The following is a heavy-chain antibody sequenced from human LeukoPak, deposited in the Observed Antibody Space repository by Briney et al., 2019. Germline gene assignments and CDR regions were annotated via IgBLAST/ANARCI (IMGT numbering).Heavy chain of an antibody. CDR3: ARKPKDCSGGNCYWYYFDY. V-gene: IGHV4-61*08. J-gene: IGHJ4*02. D-gene: IGHD2-15*01. Sequence: PSETLSLTCTVSGGSISSGGYYWSWIRQRPGKGLEWIGYIYYSGSTNYNPSLKSRVTISVDTSKNQFSLKLSSVTAADTAVYYCARKPKDCSGGNCYWYYFDYWGQGTLVTVSS. CDR2: IYYSGST. CDR1: GGSISSGGYY.